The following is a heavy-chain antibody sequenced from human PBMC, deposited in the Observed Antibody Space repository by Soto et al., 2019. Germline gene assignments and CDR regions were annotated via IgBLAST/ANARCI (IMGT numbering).Heavy chain of an antibody. CDR2: IIPIFGTA. V-gene: IGHV1-69*13. J-gene: IGHJ4*02. D-gene: IGHD5-18*01. CDR3: ARSSREVTFDY. Sequence: SVKLSCKACGGSFSSYAISWVRQAPGQGLEWMGGIIPIFGTANYAQKFQGRVTITADESTSTAYMELSSLRSEDTAVYYCARSSREVTFDYWGQGTLVTVSS. CDR1: GGSFSSYA.